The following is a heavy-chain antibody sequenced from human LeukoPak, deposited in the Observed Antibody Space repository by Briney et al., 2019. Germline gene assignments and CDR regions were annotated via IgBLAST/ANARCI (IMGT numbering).Heavy chain of an antibody. J-gene: IGHJ4*02. CDR3: ASITFGGVIVLY. V-gene: IGHV4-39*01. CDR2: IYYSGST. Sequence: PSETLSLTCTVSGGSISSSSYYWGWIRQPPGKGLEWIGSIYYSGSTYYNPSLKSRVTISVNTSKNQFSLKLSSVTAADTAVYYCASITFGGVIVLYWGQGTLVTVSS. CDR1: GGSISSSSYY. D-gene: IGHD3-16*02.